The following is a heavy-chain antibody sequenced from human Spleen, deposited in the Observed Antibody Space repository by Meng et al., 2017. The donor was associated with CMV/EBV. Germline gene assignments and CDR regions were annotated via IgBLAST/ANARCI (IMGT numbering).Heavy chain of an antibody. V-gene: IGHV1-2*06. CDR1: GYTFTGSY. CDR2: INPNSGGI. J-gene: IGHJ6*02. Sequence: ASVKVSCMASGYTFTGSYMYWVRQAPGQGLEWMGRINPNSGGINYAQKFQGRVTMTRDTSISTAYMELSRLKSDDTAVYYCARVAGDYYYGMDVWGQGTTVTVSS. CDR3: ARVAGDYYYGMDV.